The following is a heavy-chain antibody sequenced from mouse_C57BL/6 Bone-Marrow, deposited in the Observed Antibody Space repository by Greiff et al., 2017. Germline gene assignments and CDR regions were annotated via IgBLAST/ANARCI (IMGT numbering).Heavy chain of an antibody. CDR2: IDPENGDT. V-gene: IGHV14-4*01. CDR3: TLDSSGYPFAY. CDR1: GFNIKDDY. Sequence: DVHLVESGAELVRPGASVKLSCTASGFNIKDDYMHWVKQRPEQGLEWIGWIDPENGDTEYASKFQGKATITADTSSNTAYLQLSSLTSEDTAVYYCTLDSSGYPFAYWGQGTLVTVSA. J-gene: IGHJ3*01. D-gene: IGHD3-2*02.